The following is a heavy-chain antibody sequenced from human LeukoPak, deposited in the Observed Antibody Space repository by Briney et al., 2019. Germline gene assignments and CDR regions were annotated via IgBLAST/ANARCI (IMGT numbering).Heavy chain of an antibody. J-gene: IGHJ5*02. CDR3: ARRGGYPNWFDP. Sequence: SETLSLTCTVSGGSISSGSYYWSWIRQPAGKGLEWIGRIYTSGSTNYNPSLKSRVTISVDTSKNQFSLKLSSVTAADTAVYYCARRGGYPNWFDPWGQGTLVTVSS. CDR2: IYTSGST. CDR1: GGSISSGSYY. V-gene: IGHV4-61*02. D-gene: IGHD3-22*01.